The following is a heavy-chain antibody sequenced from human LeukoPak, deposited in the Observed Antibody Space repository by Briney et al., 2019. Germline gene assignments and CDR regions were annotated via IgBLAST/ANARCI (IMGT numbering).Heavy chain of an antibody. CDR1: GGSISSYY. CDR3: ARESEYQLLLFGWFDP. D-gene: IGHD2-2*01. J-gene: IGHJ5*02. Sequence: KPSETLSLTCTVSGGSISSYYWSWIRQPPGKGLEWIGYIYYSGSTNYNPSLKSRVPISVDPSKNQFSLKLSSVTAADTAVYYCARESEYQLLLFGWFDPWGQGTLVTVSS. CDR2: IYYSGST. V-gene: IGHV4-59*12.